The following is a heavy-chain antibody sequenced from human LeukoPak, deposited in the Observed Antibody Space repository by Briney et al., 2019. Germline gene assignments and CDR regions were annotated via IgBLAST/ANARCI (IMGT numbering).Heavy chain of an antibody. Sequence: KPSQTLSLTCAISGDSVSSKSASWNWIRQSPSRGLEWLGRTYYRSKWYNDYALSVRSRIIINPDTSKNQFSLQLRSVTPEDTAVYYCARGVSNTRGDWLDPWGQGTLVTVSS. J-gene: IGHJ5*02. CDR2: TYYRSKWYN. CDR1: GDSVSSKSAS. D-gene: IGHD2-2*01. CDR3: ARGVSNTRGDWLDP. V-gene: IGHV6-1*01.